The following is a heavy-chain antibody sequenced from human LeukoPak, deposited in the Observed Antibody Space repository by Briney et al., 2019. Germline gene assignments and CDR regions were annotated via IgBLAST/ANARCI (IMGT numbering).Heavy chain of an antibody. J-gene: IGHJ5*02. Sequence: GESLKISCKGSGYSFTSYWISWARQMPGKGLEWMGRIDPSDSYTNYSPSFQGHVTTSADKSISTAYLQWSSLKASDTAMYYCARRSCSGGSCYSGWFDPWGQGTLVTVSS. CDR2: IDPSDSYT. V-gene: IGHV5-10-1*01. D-gene: IGHD2-15*01. CDR1: GYSFTSYW. CDR3: ARRSCSGGSCYSGWFDP.